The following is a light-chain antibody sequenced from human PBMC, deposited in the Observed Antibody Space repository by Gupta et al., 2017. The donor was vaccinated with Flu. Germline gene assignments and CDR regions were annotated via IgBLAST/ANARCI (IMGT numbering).Light chain of an antibody. J-gene: IGLJ3*02. V-gene: IGLV2-18*02. CDR2: EVS. CDR3: SSYTSNNTWV. CDR1: SSDFGSYNR. Sequence: QSALTQPASVSGSPGQSITISCTGTSSDFGSYNRVSWYQQPQGTAPKLMISEVSNRPSGVPDRFSGSKSGNTASLTISGRQAEDEADYYCSSYTSNNTWVFGGGTKLTVL.